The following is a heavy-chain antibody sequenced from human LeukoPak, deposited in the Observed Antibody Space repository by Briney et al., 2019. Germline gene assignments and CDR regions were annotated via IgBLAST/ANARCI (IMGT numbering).Heavy chain of an antibody. CDR1: GFTFSNYW. Sequence: PGRSLRLSCAASGFTFSNYWMHWVRQAPGKERGWVSHINGDGRIIKYADSLKGRFTISRDNANNTLYLQRNSLRVEDTAVYYCARGRGWCFDLWGRGTLVTVS. CDR2: INGDGRII. D-gene: IGHD3-10*01. CDR3: ARGRGWCFDL. V-gene: IGHV3-74*01. J-gene: IGHJ2*01.